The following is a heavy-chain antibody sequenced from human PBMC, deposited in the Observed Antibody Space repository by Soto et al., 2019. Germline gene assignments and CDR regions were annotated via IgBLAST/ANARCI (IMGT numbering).Heavy chain of an antibody. D-gene: IGHD2-15*01. CDR2: SRDKAQGYST. CDR3: SRGGVCNGGSCPLRGSFDY. V-gene: IGHV3-72*01. J-gene: IGHJ4*01. CDR1: GFTLSDHY. Sequence: GGSLRLSCAGSGFTLSDHYIDWVRQAPGKGLEWVGRSRDKAQGYSTAYAASVKGRFTTSRDESKNSVYLQMNSLRAEDTALYYCSRGGVCNGGSCPLRGSFDYWGHGTLVTVSS.